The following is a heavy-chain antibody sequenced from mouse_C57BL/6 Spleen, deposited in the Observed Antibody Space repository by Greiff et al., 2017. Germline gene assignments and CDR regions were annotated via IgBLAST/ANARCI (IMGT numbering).Heavy chain of an antibody. CDR2: ISYDGSN. Sequence: EVKLQESGPGLVKPSQSLSLTCSVTGYSITSGYYWNWIRQFPGNKLEWMGYISYDGSNNYNPSLKNRISITRDTSKNQFFLKLNSVTTEDTATYYCARDRDYDGVHWYFDVWGTGTTVTVSS. V-gene: IGHV3-6*01. CDR1: GYSITSGYY. CDR3: ARDRDYDGVHWYFDV. D-gene: IGHD2-4*01. J-gene: IGHJ1*03.